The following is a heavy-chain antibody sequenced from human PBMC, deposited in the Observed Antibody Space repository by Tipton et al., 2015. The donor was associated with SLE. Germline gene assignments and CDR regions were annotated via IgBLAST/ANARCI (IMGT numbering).Heavy chain of an antibody. CDR1: GGSISSYY. J-gene: IGHJ6*02. V-gene: IGHV4-59*12. CDR3: ARGGCSGRSCYPYYYGMDV. CDR2: IYSSGST. D-gene: IGHD2-15*01. Sequence: TLSLTCTVSGGSISSYYWSWIRQPPGKGLEWIGYIYSSGSTNYNPSLKSRVTMSVDTSKNQFSLKLTSVTAADTAVYYCARGGCSGRSCYPYYYGMDVWGPGTTVTVSS.